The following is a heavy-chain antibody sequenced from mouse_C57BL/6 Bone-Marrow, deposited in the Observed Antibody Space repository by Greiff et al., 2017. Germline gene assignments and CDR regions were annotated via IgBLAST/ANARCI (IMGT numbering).Heavy chain of an antibody. CDR2: IYPGDGDT. Sequence: QVQLQQSGPELVKPGASVKISCKASGYAFSSSWMNWVKQRPGKGLEWIGRIYPGDGDTNYNGKFKGKATLTADKSSSTAYMQLSSLTSEDSAVYFCARSGGSVYLDYRGQGTTPPVSS. J-gene: IGHJ2*01. CDR1: GYAFSSSW. V-gene: IGHV1-82*01. D-gene: IGHD1-1*01. CDR3: ARSGGSVYLDY.